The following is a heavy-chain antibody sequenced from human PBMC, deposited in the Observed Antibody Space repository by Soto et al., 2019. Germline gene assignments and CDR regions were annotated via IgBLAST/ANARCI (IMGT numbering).Heavy chain of an antibody. CDR1: GFTFSSYG. V-gene: IGHV3-30*18. CDR3: AKDSCLPPRTRAKEREDTALERGCWHWFDP. J-gene: IGHJ5*02. Sequence: QVQLVESGGGVVQPGRSLRLSCAASGFTFSSYGMHWVRQAPGKGLEWVAVISYDGSNKYYADSVKGRFTISRDNCKNTLSRQMSRMQDADTAVYYRAKDSCLPPRTRAKEREDTALERGCWHWFDPWGQGTLFTVSS. D-gene: IGHD5-18*01. CDR2: ISYDGSNK.